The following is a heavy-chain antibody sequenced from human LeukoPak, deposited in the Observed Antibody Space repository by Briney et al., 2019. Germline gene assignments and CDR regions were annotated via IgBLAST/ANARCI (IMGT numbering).Heavy chain of an antibody. Sequence: PGGSLRLSCAASGFTVSSNYMSWVRQAPGKGLEWVSVIYSGGSTYYADSVKGRFTISRDNSKNTLYLQMNSLRAEDTAGYYCARVWGIQDVFNIGAQGTMATVS. CDR2: IYSGGST. CDR1: GFTVSSNY. CDR3: ARVWGIQDVFNI. J-gene: IGHJ3*02. V-gene: IGHV3-53*01. D-gene: IGHD3-16*01.